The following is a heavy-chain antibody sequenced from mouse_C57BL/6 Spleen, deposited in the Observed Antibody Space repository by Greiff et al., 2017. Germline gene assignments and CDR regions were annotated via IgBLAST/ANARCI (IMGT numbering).Heavy chain of an antibody. Sequence: VQLQQSGPELVKPGASVKISCKASGYAFSSSWMNWVKQRPGKGLEWIGRIYPGDGDTNYNGKFKGKATLTADKSSSTAYMQLSSLTSEDSAVYFCARDTTDWYFDVWGTGTTVTVSS. CDR2: IYPGDGDT. V-gene: IGHV1-82*01. CDR1: GYAFSSSW. J-gene: IGHJ1*03. D-gene: IGHD1-1*01. CDR3: ARDTTDWYFDV.